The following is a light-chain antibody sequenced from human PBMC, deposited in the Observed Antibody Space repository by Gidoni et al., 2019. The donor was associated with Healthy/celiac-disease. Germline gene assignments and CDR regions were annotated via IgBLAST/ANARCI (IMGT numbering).Light chain of an antibody. CDR1: SSNIGAGYD. J-gene: IGLJ1*01. Sequence: QSVLTQPPSVSGAPGQRVTIACTGSSSNIGAGYDVHWYQQLPGTAPKLLIYGNSHRPSGVPDRFSGSKSGTSASLAITGLQAEDEADYYCQSYDSSLSPYVFGTGTKVTVL. CDR3: QSYDSSLSPYV. V-gene: IGLV1-40*01. CDR2: GNS.